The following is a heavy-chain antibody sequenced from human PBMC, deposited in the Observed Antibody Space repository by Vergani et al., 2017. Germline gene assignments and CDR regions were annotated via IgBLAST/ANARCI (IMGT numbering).Heavy chain of an antibody. CDR3: ATPRTVCTGGMEV. D-gene: IGHD4-17*01. Sequence: VHLVESGGGVVQPGRSLRLSCVVSGFTSSYYGMHWVKQAPGKGLEWMGLVDPEDGETIYAEKFKGRVTIAADTSTDTAHLEMNSLRSEDTAVYYCATPRTVCTGGMEVWGQGATVIVSS. V-gene: IGHV1-69-2*01. CDR2: VDPEDGET. CDR1: GFTSSYYG. J-gene: IGHJ6*02.